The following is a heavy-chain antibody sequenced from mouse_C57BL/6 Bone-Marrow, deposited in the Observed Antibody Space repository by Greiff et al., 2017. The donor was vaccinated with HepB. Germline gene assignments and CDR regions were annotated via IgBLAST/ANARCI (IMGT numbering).Heavy chain of an antibody. Sequence: VKLVESGPGLVAPSQSLSITCTVSGFSLTSYAISWVRQPPGKGLEWLGVIWTGGGTNYNSALKSRLSISKDNSKSQVFLKMNSLQTDDTARYYCAPHYYGSPLFAYWGQGTLVTVSA. V-gene: IGHV2-9-1*01. D-gene: IGHD1-1*01. CDR3: APHYYGSPLFAY. CDR2: IWTGGGT. CDR1: GFSLTSYA. J-gene: IGHJ3*01.